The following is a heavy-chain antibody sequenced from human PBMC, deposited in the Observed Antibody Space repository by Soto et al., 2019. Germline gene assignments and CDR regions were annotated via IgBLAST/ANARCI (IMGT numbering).Heavy chain of an antibody. V-gene: IGHV5-10-1*03. D-gene: IGHD2-2*01. CDR3: ARERGRPANVFDH. CDR1: GYSFTSYW. CDR2: IDPSDSYS. J-gene: IGHJ4*02. Sequence: EVQLVQSGAEVKKPGESLRISCKGSGYSFTSYWITWVRQMPGKGLEWMGRIDPSDSYSNYSPSFQGHVTISVDKSTRTAYRQWSSLRASDTALYYCARERGRPANVFDHWGQGTLVTVSS.